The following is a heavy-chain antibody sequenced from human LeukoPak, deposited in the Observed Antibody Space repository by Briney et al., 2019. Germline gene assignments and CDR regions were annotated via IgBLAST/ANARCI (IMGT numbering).Heavy chain of an antibody. J-gene: IGHJ4*02. CDR1: GVTFSSDA. CDR2: ISGSGGST. D-gene: IGHD3-3*01. V-gene: IGHV3-23*01. Sequence: GGSLRLSCAASGVTFSSDAMSWVRQAPGGGLEWVSDISGSGGSTYYAASVKGRFTMSRDNSKKAIYLQMNSLRAEDTAVYYCAKGIFGVVITLDYWGQGTLVTVSS. CDR3: AKGIFGVVITLDY.